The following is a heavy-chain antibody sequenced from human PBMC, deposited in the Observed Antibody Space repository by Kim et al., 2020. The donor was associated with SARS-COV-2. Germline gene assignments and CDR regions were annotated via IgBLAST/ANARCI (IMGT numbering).Heavy chain of an antibody. J-gene: IGHJ4*02. CDR1: GFTFSSYA. D-gene: IGHD3-10*01. CDR3: TSGLRGLLGDY. V-gene: IGHV3-23*01. CDR2: ISGSGGST. Sequence: GGSLRLSCAASGFTFSSYAMSWVRQAPGKGLEWVSTISGSGGSTYYADSVKGRFTISRDNSKNTLYLQMNSLRAEDTAVYSCTSGLRGLLGDYWGQGTLVTVSS.